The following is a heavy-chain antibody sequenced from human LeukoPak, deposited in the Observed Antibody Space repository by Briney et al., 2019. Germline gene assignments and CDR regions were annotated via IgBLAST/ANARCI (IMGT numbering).Heavy chain of an antibody. CDR1: GFTFSDYY. CDR2: IKQDGSDK. Sequence: PGGSLRLSCAASGFTFSDYYMSWIRQAPGKGLEWVANIKQDGSDKYYVDSVKGRFTISRDNAKNSLYLQLNSPRADDTAVYYCARLTGTTGFDYWGQGTLVTVSP. J-gene: IGHJ4*02. V-gene: IGHV3-7*01. D-gene: IGHD1-1*01. CDR3: ARLTGTTGFDY.